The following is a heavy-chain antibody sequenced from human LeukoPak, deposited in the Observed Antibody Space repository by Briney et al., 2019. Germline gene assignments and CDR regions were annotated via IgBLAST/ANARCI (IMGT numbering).Heavy chain of an antibody. CDR1: GYTFTSYY. Sequence: ASVKVSCKASGYTFTSYYMHWVRQAPGQGLEWMGIINPSGGSTSYAQKFQGRVTMTRDTSTSTVYMELSSLRSEDTAVYYCATRGGGIVGASYYYYYYMDVWGKGTTVTVSS. V-gene: IGHV1-46*01. CDR3: ATRGGGIVGASYYYYYYMDV. J-gene: IGHJ6*03. D-gene: IGHD1-26*01. CDR2: INPSGGST.